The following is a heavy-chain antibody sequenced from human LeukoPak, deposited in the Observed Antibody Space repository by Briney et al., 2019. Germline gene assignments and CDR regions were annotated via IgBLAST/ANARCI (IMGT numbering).Heavy chain of an antibody. V-gene: IGHV3-43*02. CDR1: GFTFDNYA. J-gene: IGHJ4*02. D-gene: IGHD2-15*01. CDR2: ISGDGGST. Sequence: GGSLRLSCAASGFTFDNYAMHWVRQAPGKGLEWASLISGDGGSTYYADSVKGRFTISRDNSRNSLYLQMNSLRTEDTALYYCAKGVAPYYFDYWGQGTLVTVSS. CDR3: AKGVAPYYFDY.